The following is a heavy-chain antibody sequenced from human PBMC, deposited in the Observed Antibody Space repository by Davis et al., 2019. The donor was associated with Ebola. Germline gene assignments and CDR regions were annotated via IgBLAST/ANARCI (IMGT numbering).Heavy chain of an antibody. CDR3: AKEVEQLLVHPYYGLDV. Sequence: GESLKISCETSGFTFSAYWMSWVRQTPGKGLEWVANIKPDGSEKFYVDSVKGRFTISRDKAKNSLYLQMNSLRAEDTAMYYCAKEVEQLLVHPYYGLDVWGQGTTVIVSS. CDR2: IKPDGSEK. J-gene: IGHJ6*02. CDR1: GFTFSAYW. D-gene: IGHD6-13*01. V-gene: IGHV3-7*01.